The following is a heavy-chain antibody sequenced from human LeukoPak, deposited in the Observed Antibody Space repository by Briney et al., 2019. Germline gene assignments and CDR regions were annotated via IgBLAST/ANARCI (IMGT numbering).Heavy chain of an antibody. CDR1: GFTFNNYA. D-gene: IGHD1-1*01. CDR3: AKNPGITLFNGDSFHI. V-gene: IGHV3-23*01. Sequence: PGGSLRLSCAASGFTFNNYAMSWVRQAPGKGLEWVSSIGGSGEDSYYADSVKGRFTISRDNLRNTLFLQMHSLRAEDSALYYCAKNPGITLFNGDSFHIWGQGTMVTVSS. CDR2: IGGSGEDS. J-gene: IGHJ3*02.